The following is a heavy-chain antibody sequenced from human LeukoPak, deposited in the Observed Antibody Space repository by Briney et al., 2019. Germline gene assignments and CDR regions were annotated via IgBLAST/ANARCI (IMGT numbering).Heavy chain of an antibody. J-gene: IGHJ5*02. V-gene: IGHV5-51*01. D-gene: IGHD1-26*01. CDR2: TYPGDSDT. CDR1: GYSFTTYW. Sequence: GESLKISCKGSGYSFTTYWIGWVRQMPGKGLEWMDITYPGDSDTRYSPSFQGQVTISADRSISTAYLQWSSLKASDTAISYCVRHFRLGATLSALDPWGQGTLVTVSS. CDR3: VRHFRLGATLSALDP.